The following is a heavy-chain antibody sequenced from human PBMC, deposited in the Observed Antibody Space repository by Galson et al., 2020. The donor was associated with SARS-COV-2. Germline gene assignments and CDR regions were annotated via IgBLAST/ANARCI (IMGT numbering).Heavy chain of an antibody. CDR1: GGSINSYY. CDR3: ARGFDY. Sequence: SETLSLTCTVSGGSINSYYWSWIRQPPGKGLEWIGYIYYSGSTNYNPSLKSRVTISVDTSKNQFSLKLSSVTAADTAVYYCARGFDYWGQGTLVTVSS. CDR2: IYYSGST. J-gene: IGHJ4*02. V-gene: IGHV4-59*01.